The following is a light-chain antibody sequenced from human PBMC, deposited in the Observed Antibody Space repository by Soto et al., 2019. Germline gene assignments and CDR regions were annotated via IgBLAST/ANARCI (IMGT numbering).Light chain of an antibody. CDR1: QGVSANY. CDR2: GAS. Sequence: EVVLTQSPGTLSLSPGDRATLSCRASQGVSANYFAWYQQKLGQAPRLLIYGASSRATGTPDRFSGNGSVTDFTLTISSREPEDFEIDHCHQSGSTPFALGPGTKVYI. J-gene: IGKJ3*01. CDR3: HQSGSTPFA. V-gene: IGKV3-20*01.